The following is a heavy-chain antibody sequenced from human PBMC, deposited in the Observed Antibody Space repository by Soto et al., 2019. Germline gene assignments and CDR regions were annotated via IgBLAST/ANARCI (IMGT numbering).Heavy chain of an antibody. D-gene: IGHD5-12*01. CDR2: VYSNGHT. V-gene: IGHV4-39*01. CDR3: ASLTSGRPGDS. J-gene: IGHJ4*02. CDR1: GDSFRNNNYN. Sequence: XETLSLTCTVSGDSFRNNNYNWGWTRQPPGKGLEWIGTVYSNGHTYHNPSLKSRLAMTVDTSKNQFSLSLISVTAADKAVYFCASLTSGRPGDSWGQGNLVNDS.